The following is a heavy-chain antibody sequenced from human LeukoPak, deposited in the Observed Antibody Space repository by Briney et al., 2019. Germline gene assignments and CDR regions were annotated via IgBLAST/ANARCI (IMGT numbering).Heavy chain of an antibody. CDR2: INHSGST. D-gene: IGHD3-22*01. CDR1: GGSFSGYY. J-gene: IGHJ4*02. Sequence: PSETLSLTCAVYGGSFSGYYWSWIRQPPGKGLEWIGEINHSGSTNYNPSLKSRVTISVDTSKNQFSLKLSSVTAADTAVYYCARHATADIFYDSSGYNYWGQGTLVTVSS. V-gene: IGHV4-34*01. CDR3: ARHATADIFYDSSGYNY.